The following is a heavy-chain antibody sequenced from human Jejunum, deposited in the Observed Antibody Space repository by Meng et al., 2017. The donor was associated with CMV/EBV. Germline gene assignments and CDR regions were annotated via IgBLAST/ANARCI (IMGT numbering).Heavy chain of an antibody. CDR2: ISWDGGRA. J-gene: IGHJ4*02. V-gene: IGHV3-43*01. CDR3: VRGGSSATLKYFDY. Sequence: GFTFDDYNMHWVRQLPGKGLEWVSLISWDGGRAYYAESVKGRFTISRDNVKNSLYLLMESLRAEDTAIYYCVRGGSSATLKYFDYWGQGALVTVSS. D-gene: IGHD2/OR15-2a*01. CDR1: GFTFDDYN.